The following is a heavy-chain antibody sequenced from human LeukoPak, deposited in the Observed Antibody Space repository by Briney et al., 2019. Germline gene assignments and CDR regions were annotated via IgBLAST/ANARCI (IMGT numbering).Heavy chain of an antibody. CDR2: ISAYNGNT. J-gene: IGHJ4*02. D-gene: IGHD5-12*01. Sequence: ASVKVSCKASGYTFTSYGISWVRQAPGQGLEWMGWISAYNGNTNYAQKLQGRVTMTTDISTSTAYMELRSLRSDDTAVYYCARGISGYDSGVLGYWGQGTLVTVSS. V-gene: IGHV1-18*01. CDR3: ARGISGYDSGVLGY. CDR1: GYTFTSYG.